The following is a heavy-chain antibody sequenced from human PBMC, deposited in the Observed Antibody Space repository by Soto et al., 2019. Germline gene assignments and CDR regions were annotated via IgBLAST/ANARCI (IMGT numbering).Heavy chain of an antibody. J-gene: IGHJ3*02. V-gene: IGHV3-13*01. Sequence: GGSLRLSCAASGFTFSSYDMHWVRQATGKGLEWVSAIGTAGDTYYPGSVKGRFTISRENAKNSLYLQMNSLRAGDTAVYYCARAGRNGGGSSDAFDIWGQGTMV. CDR1: GFTFSSYD. CDR3: ARAGRNGGGSSDAFDI. CDR2: IGTAGDT. D-gene: IGHD1-26*01.